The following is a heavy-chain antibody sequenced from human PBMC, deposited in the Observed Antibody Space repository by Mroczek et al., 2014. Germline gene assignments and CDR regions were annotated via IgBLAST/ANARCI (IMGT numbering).Heavy chain of an antibody. D-gene: IGHD3-22*01. V-gene: IGHV4-59*01. CDR1: GGSISSYY. CDR2: IYYSGST. J-gene: IGHJ4*02. Sequence: VQLVESGPGLVKPSETLSLTCTVSGGSISSYYWSWIRQPPGKGLEWIGYIYYSGSTNYNPSLKSRVTISVDTSKNQFSLKLSSVTAADTAVYYCARVAGTRDSSGYYVVYFDYWGQGTLVTVSS. CDR3: ARVAGTRDSSGYYVVYFDY.